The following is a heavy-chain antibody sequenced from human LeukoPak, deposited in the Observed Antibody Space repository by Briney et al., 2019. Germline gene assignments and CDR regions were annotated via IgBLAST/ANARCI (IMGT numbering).Heavy chain of an antibody. CDR3: ARGGIRAGYKNWFDP. CDR1: GGSISSGGYY. D-gene: IGHD5-18*01. Sequence: SETLSLTCTVSGGSISSGGYYWSWVRQHPGKGLEWIGYIYYSGSTYYNPSLKSRVTISVDTSKNQFSLKLSSVTAADTAVYYCARGGIRAGYKNWFDPWGQGTLVTVSS. J-gene: IGHJ5*02. V-gene: IGHV4-31*03. CDR2: IYYSGST.